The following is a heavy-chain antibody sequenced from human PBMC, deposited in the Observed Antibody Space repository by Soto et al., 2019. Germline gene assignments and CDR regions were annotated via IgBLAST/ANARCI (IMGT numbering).Heavy chain of an antibody. CDR3: AREGEEQHLGAFDI. D-gene: IGHD6-13*01. CDR1: GFTFSSYA. J-gene: IGHJ3*02. V-gene: IGHV3-30-3*01. CDR2: ISYDGSNK. Sequence: GGSLRLSCAASGFTFSSYAMHWVRQAPGKGLEWVAVISYDGSNKYYADSVKGRFTISRDYSKNTLYLQMNSLRAEDTAVYYCAREGEEQHLGAFDIWGQGTMVTVSS.